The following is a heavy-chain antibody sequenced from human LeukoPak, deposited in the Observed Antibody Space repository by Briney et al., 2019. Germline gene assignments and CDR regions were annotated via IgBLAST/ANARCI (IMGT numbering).Heavy chain of an antibody. CDR1: GFTFSSYA. Sequence: GGSLRLFRAASGFTFSSYAMRWVRQAPGKGLEWFSAISGSGGSTYYADSVKGRFTISRDNSKNTLYLQMNSLRAEDTAVYYCAKDGTTMIVVVYYFDYWGQGTLVTVSS. V-gene: IGHV3-23*01. CDR2: ISGSGGST. CDR3: AKDGTTMIVVVYYFDY. D-gene: IGHD3-22*01. J-gene: IGHJ4*02.